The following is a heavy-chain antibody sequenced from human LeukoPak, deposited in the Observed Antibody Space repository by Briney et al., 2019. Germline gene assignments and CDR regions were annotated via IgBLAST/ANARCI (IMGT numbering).Heavy chain of an antibody. J-gene: IGHJ3*02. CDR3: ASHYYGSGSYYKEAFDI. D-gene: IGHD3-10*01. CDR2: ISGSGGST. CDR1: GFTFSSYA. V-gene: IGHV3-23*01. Sequence: GGSLRLSCAASGFTFSSYAMSWVRQPPGKGLEGVSAISGSGGSTYYADSVKGRFTISRDNSKNTLYLQMNSLRAEDTAVYYCASHYYGSGSYYKEAFDIWGQGTMVTVSS.